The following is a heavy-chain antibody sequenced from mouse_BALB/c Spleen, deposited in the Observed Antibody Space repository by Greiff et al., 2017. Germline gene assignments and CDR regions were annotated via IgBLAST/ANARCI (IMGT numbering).Heavy chain of an antibody. CDR1: GFSLTSYG. CDR2: IWSGGST. CDR3: ARRGTGTYFAY. D-gene: IGHD4-1*01. J-gene: IGHJ3*01. Sequence: QVQLQQSGPGLVQPSQSLSITCTVSGFSLTSYGVHWVRQSPGKGLEWLGVIWSGGSTDYNAAFISRLSISKDNSKSQVFFKMNSLQANDTAIYYCARRGTGTYFAYWGQGTLVTVSA. V-gene: IGHV2-2*02.